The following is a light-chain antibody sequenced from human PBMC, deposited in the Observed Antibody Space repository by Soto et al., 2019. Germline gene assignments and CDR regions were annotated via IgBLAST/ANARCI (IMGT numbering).Light chain of an antibody. V-gene: IGKV3-20*01. CDR3: KQYGSSPIFT. Sequence: IVLTQSPGTLSLSPGERATLSCRASQSVSSSYLAWYQQKPGQAPRLLIYGTSGRATGIPDRFSGSGSGTDFTLTISRLEPEDFAVYYCKQYGSSPIFTFGPGTKVDIK. CDR2: GTS. CDR1: QSVSSSY. J-gene: IGKJ3*01.